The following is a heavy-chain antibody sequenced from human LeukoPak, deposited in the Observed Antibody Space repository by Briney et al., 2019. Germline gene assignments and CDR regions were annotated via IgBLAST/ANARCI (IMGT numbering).Heavy chain of an antibody. J-gene: IGHJ4*02. D-gene: IGHD4-11*01. CDR3: AGAHSNSFYFDF. CDR1: GGSVRTYY. CDR2: IYSGST. V-gene: IGHV4-59*02. Sequence: SETLSLTCTVSGGSVRTYYWSWIRQSPGKGLEWIGYIYSGSTNYNPSLKSRVTISVDASKNQCSLKLRSVTAADTAVYFCAGAHSNSFYFDFWGQGTLSPSPQ.